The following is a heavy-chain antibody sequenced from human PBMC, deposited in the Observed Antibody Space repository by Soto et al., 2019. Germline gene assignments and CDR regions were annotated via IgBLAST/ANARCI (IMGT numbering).Heavy chain of an antibody. V-gene: IGHV4-30-4*01. D-gene: IGHD2-15*01. CDR1: GGSISSCDYY. J-gene: IGHJ5*02. Sequence: SETLSLTCTVSGGSISSCDYYWSWIRQPPGKGLEWIGYIYYSGSTYYNPSLKSRVTISVDTSKNQFSLKLSSVTAADTAVYYCAVVVGYNWIDPWGQGTLVTVSS. CDR2: IYYSGST. CDR3: AVVVGYNWIDP.